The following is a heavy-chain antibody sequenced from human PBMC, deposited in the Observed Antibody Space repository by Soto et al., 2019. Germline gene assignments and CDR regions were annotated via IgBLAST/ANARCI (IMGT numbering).Heavy chain of an antibody. Sequence: GESLKISCKGSGYSFTSYWIGWVRQMPGKGLEWMGIIYPGDSDTRYSPSFQGQVTISADKSISTAYLQWSSLKASDTAMYYCARFPIFGVVTEYYFDYWGQGTLVTVSS. CDR1: GYSFTSYW. CDR2: IYPGDSDT. J-gene: IGHJ4*02. CDR3: ARFPIFGVVTEYYFDY. V-gene: IGHV5-51*01. D-gene: IGHD3-3*01.